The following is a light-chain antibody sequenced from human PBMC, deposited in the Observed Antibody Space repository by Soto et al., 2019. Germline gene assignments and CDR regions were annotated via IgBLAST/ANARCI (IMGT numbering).Light chain of an antibody. CDR1: SGHGSYA. Sequence: QLVLTQSTSASASLGASVKLTCTLTSGHGSYAIAWHQQQPEKGPRYLMKVNGDGSHSKGDGIPDRFSGSSSGAERYLTISSLQSEDEADYYCQTWGTGVQLFGGGTKLTVL. CDR3: QTWGTGVQL. CDR2: VNGDGSH. V-gene: IGLV4-69*01. J-gene: IGLJ2*01.